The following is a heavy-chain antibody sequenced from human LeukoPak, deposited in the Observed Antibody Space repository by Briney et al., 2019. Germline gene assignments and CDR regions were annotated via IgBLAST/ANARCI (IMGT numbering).Heavy chain of an antibody. D-gene: IGHD3-22*01. V-gene: IGHV4-59*08. CDR3: ARRYYYDSSGYQTYAFDI. J-gene: IGHJ3*02. Sequence: SETLSLTCTVSGGSISGYYWSWIRQPPGKGLEWIGYIYYSGSTNYNPSLQSRVTISVDTSKNQFSLKLSSVTAADTAVYYCARRYYYDSSGYQTYAFDIWGQGTMVTVSS. CDR2: IYYSGST. CDR1: GGSISGYY.